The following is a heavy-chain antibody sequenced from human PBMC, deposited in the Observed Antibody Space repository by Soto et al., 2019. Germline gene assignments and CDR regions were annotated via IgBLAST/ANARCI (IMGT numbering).Heavy chain of an antibody. V-gene: IGHV1-69*02. Sequence: GASVKVSCKASAGTFSSYTISWVRQAPGQGLEWMGRIIPILGIANYAQKIQDRVKITADKSSSTSLMELSSLRSEDTALYYCAWYCSSTSCYPVMDVWCKGTTVTVSS. CDR3: AWYCSSTSCYPVMDV. J-gene: IGHJ6*03. D-gene: IGHD2-2*01. CDR1: AGTFSSYT. CDR2: IIPILGIA.